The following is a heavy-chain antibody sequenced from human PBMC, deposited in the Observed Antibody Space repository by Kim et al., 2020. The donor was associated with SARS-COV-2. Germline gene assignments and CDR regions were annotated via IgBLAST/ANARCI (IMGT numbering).Heavy chain of an antibody. CDR2: INTNTGNP. J-gene: IGHJ4*02. D-gene: IGHD3-22*01. V-gene: IGHV7-4-1*02. CDR3: ARDYPNYYDSSGYYN. CDR1: GYTFTSYA. Sequence: ASVKVSCKASGYTFTSYAMNWVRQAPGQGLEWMGWINTNTGNPTYAQGFTGRFVFSLDTSVSTAYLQISSLKAEDTAGYYCARDYPNYYDSSGYYNWGQGPLVTVSS.